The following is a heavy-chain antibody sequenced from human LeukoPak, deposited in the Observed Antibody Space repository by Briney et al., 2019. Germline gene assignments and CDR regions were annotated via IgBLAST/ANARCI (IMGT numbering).Heavy chain of an antibody. CDR2: IWYDGSNK. D-gene: IGHD6-13*01. V-gene: IGHV3-33*01. Sequence: QPGRSLRLSCAASGFTFSNYGMHWVRQAPGKGLEWVAVIWYDGSNKYYADSVKGRFTISRDNSKNTLYLQMNSLRAEDTAVYYCARDTPYSSSWYDLGYWGQGTLVTVSS. CDR3: ARDTPYSSSWYDLGY. J-gene: IGHJ4*02. CDR1: GFTFSNYG.